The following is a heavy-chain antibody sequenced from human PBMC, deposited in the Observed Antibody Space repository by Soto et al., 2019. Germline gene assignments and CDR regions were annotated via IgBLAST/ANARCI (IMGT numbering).Heavy chain of an antibody. CDR1: GITFSTYR. J-gene: IGHJ4*02. Sequence: EVQLVESGGGLVQPGGSLRLSCVVSGITFSTYRMHWVSPAPGKGLVWVSHIKSDGTVTHYTASVRGRFIISRDNAKNTLFLQMNSLRAEDTAVYYCARENYDLWRGYYLDYWGQGTLVTVSS. CDR2: IKSDGTVT. D-gene: IGHD3-3*01. CDR3: ARENYDLWRGYYLDY. V-gene: IGHV3-74*01.